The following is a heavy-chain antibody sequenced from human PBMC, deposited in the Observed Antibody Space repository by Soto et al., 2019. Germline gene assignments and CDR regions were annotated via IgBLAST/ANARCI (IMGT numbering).Heavy chain of an antibody. D-gene: IGHD2-15*01. V-gene: IGHV5-51*01. CDR3: ARHEYCSGDACYSVNDY. Sequence: GESLKISCQGSGYSFTNYWIGWVRQMPGKGLEWMGIIHPGDSDTKYSPSFQGQVTISADKSISTAYLQWSSLKASDTAMYYCARHEYCSGDACYSVNDYWGQGTLVTVSS. CDR2: IHPGDSDT. CDR1: GYSFTNYW. J-gene: IGHJ4*02.